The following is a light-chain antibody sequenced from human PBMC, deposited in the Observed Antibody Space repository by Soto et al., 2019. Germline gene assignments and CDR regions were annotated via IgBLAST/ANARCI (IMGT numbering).Light chain of an antibody. Sequence: QSVLTQPASVSGSPGQSITISCTGTSNDVGGYNYVSWYQQHPGKAPKLMIYEVSNRPSGVSNRFSGSKSGNTASLTISGLQAEDEADYYCNSYTSSSTWVFGGGTKLTVL. CDR1: SNDVGGYNY. V-gene: IGLV2-14*01. CDR3: NSYTSSSTWV. J-gene: IGLJ3*02. CDR2: EVS.